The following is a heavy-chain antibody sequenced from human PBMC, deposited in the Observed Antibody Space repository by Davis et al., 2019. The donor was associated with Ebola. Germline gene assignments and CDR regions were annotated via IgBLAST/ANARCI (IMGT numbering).Heavy chain of an antibody. V-gene: IGHV3-74*01. D-gene: IGHD6-13*01. CDR1: GFTFSSSW. J-gene: IGHJ4*02. CDR3: AKRHPTVGTFDH. Sequence: PGGSLRLSCVVSGFTFSSSWMHWVRQVPGKGLEWVSRINSDGSSTNYADSVKGRFTISRDNAKNTLYLQMSSLRADDTGIYYCAKRHPTVGTFDHWGQGTLVAVS. CDR2: INSDGSST.